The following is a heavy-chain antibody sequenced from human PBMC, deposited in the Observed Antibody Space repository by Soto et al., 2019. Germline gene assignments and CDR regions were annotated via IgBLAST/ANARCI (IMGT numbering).Heavy chain of an antibody. V-gene: IGHV4-30-4*01. CDR2: RYYSGNT. D-gene: IGHD3-22*01. J-gene: IGHJ4*02. CDR1: GVSITSGSYY. CDR3: ARGGYDTSGQTFIGWGPDC. Sequence: HVQLQESGPGPVTPSQTLSLSCTVSGVSITSGSYYWTWVRQSPGKGLEWIGYRYYSGNTYYNPSLNGPATISGDTSNNQFPLKLTAVTAADTAVYYCARGGYDTSGQTFIGWGPDCWGQGTLVTVSS.